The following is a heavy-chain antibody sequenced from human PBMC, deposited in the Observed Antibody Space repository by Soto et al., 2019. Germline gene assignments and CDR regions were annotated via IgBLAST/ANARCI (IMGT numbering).Heavy chain of an antibody. CDR1: GFTFSSYG. J-gene: IGHJ4*02. CDR2: ISYDGSNK. D-gene: IGHD4-17*01. CDR3: AKDHLMTTVTTVGY. V-gene: IGHV3-30*18. Sequence: QVQLVESGGGVVQPGRSLRLSCAASGFTFSSYGMHWVRQAPGKGLGWVAVISYDGSNKYYADSVKGRFTISRDNSKNTLYLQMNSLRAEDTAVYYCAKDHLMTTVTTVGYWGQGTLVTVSS.